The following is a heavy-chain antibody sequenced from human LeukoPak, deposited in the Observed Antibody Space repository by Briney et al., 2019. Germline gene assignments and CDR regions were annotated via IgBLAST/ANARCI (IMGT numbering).Heavy chain of an antibody. Sequence: PGGSLRLSCAASGFTFSDYYMSWIRQAPGKGLEWVSVIYSGGSPYYADSVKGRFTISRDNSKSTLYLQMNSLRAEDTAVYYCARAKYSQRDYYYYGMDVWGQGTTVTVSS. CDR1: GFTFSDYY. CDR2: IYSGGSP. J-gene: IGHJ6*02. V-gene: IGHV3-66*01. D-gene: IGHD5-18*01. CDR3: ARAKYSQRDYYYYGMDV.